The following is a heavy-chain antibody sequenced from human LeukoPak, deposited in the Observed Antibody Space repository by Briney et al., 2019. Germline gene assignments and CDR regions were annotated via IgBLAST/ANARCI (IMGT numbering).Heavy chain of an antibody. CDR2: INHSGST. D-gene: IGHD3-22*01. V-gene: IGHV4-30-4*08. CDR1: GASFNSDDQY. J-gene: IGHJ5*02. Sequence: SQTLSLTCTVSGASFNSDDQYWNWIRQSPGKGLEWIGEINHSGSTNYNPSLKSRVTISVDTSKNQFSLKLSSVTAADTAVYYCARIPDDPEPNYYDSSGYGGWLDPWGQGTLVTVSS. CDR3: ARIPDDPEPNYYDSSGYGGWLDP.